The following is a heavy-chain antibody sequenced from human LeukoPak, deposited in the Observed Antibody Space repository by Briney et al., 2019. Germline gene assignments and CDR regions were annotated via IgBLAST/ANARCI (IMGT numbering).Heavy chain of an antibody. J-gene: IGHJ2*01. Sequence: SETLSLTCTVSGVSIYNNYWTWIRQPPGKGLEWIGYVYSNGNTNYSPSLKSRVTMSIETSRSQFSLTVTSVTAADTAVYYCASGTFDGPLYGTYWYFHFWGRGTLVTVSS. D-gene: IGHD1-14*01. CDR2: VYSNGNT. CDR1: GVSIYNNY. CDR3: ASGTFDGPLYGTYWYFHF. V-gene: IGHV4-59*01.